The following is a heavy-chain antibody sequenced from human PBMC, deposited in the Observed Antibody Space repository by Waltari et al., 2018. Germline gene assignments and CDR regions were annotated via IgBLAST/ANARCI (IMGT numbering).Heavy chain of an antibody. D-gene: IGHD4-17*01. V-gene: IGHV3-23*01. CDR1: GFGFGSYV. J-gene: IGHJ6*04. CDR2: ISGSSGGI. Sequence: EVQLLESGGDLVQPGGSLRLSCAASGFGFGSYVMTWVRQAPGKGIEWVSSISGSSGGIYSADSVKGRFTISRDNSKNTLYLQMNSLRVEDTALYYCAKTPQTTVFKPLDVWGRGTTVTVSS. CDR3: AKTPQTTVFKPLDV.